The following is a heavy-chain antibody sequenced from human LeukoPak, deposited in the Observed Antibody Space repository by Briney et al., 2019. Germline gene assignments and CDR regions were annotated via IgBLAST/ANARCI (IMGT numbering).Heavy chain of an antibody. CDR3: AKLSRPQYYYDSSGSRSDAFDI. CDR2: ISGSGSST. V-gene: IGHV3-23*01. Sequence: GGSLRLSCAASGFTFSSYAMSWVRQPPGKGLEWVSAISGSGSSTYYADSVKGRFTSSRDNSKNTLSLQMNSLRAEDTAVYYCAKLSRPQYYYDSSGSRSDAFDIWGQGTKVTVSS. J-gene: IGHJ3*02. D-gene: IGHD3-22*01. CDR1: GFTFSSYA.